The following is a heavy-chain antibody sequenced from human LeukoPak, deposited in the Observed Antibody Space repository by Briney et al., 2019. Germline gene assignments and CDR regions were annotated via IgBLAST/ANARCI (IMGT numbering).Heavy chain of an antibody. J-gene: IGHJ4*02. V-gene: IGHV3-11*01. CDR1: GFTFSDYY. CDR3: AKDSSSLVGYSYGYNFDY. D-gene: IGHD5-18*01. CDR2: ISSSGSTI. Sequence: GGSLRLSCAASGFTFSDYYMSWIRQAPGKGLEWVSYISSSGSTIYYADSVKGRFTISRDNAKNSLYLQMNSLRAEDTALYYCAKDSSSLVGYSYGYNFDYWGQGTLVTVSS.